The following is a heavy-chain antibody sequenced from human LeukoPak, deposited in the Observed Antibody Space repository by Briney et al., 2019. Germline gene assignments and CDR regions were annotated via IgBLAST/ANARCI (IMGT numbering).Heavy chain of an antibody. CDR1: GGSISSNNCY. J-gene: IGHJ3*01. V-gene: IGHV4-61*02. CDR2: IYTSGST. Sequence: PSETLSLTCTVSGGSISSNNCYWSWIRQPAGKGLEWIGRIYTSGSTNYSPSLKSRVTMSVDTSKNQFSLKLSSVTAADTAVYYCARDLAAAGTYAFDFWGQGTMVTVSS. D-gene: IGHD6-13*01. CDR3: ARDLAAAGTYAFDF.